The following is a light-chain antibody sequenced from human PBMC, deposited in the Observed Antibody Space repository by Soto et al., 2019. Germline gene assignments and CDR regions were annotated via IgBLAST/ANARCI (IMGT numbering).Light chain of an antibody. Sequence: AIQMTQSPSSRSASVGDRVTITCRASQGIRNELGWYQQRPGKAPKLLIYAASTLESGVPSRFSASGSGTDFTLTISSLRPEDFATYYCLQDSKYPRTFGQGTKVEIK. CDR2: AAS. J-gene: IGKJ1*01. CDR1: QGIRNE. CDR3: LQDSKYPRT. V-gene: IGKV1-6*01.